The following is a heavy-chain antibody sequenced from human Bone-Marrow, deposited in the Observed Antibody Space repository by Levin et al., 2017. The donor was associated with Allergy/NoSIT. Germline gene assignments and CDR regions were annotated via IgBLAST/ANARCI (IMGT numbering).Heavy chain of an antibody. D-gene: IGHD2-2*02. V-gene: IGHV3-74*01. Sequence: GGSLRLSCAVSGFTFSDYWMHWVRQAPGKGLVWVSRINGDGSSKSYADSVKGQFTISRDNAKNTLYLQMNSLRAEDTAVYYCARGQYCDSNNCYTEVGLVYFYYYGIDVWGRGTTVSISS. CDR1: GFTFSDYW. CDR3: ARGQYCDSNNCYTEVGLVYFYYYGIDV. J-gene: IGHJ6*02. CDR2: INGDGSSK.